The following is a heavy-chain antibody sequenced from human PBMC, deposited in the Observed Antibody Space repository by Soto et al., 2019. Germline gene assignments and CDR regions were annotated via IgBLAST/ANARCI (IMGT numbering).Heavy chain of an antibody. CDR3: ATLDGYKTNGRFDY. CDR2: IWYDGSNK. V-gene: IGHV3-33*01. J-gene: IGHJ4*02. Sequence: QVQLVESGGGVVQPGRSLRLSCAASGFTFSSYGMHWVRQAPGKGLEWVAVIWYDGSNKYYADSVKGRFTISRDNSKNALYLQMNSLRAEDTAVYYCATLDGYKTNGRFDYWGQGTLVTVSS. D-gene: IGHD2-8*01. CDR1: GFTFSSYG.